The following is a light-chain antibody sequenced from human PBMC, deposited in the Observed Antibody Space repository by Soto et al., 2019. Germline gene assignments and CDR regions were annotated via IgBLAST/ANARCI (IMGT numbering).Light chain of an antibody. CDR2: AAS. Sequence: EIVMTQSPATLSVSPGERATLSCRANQSVSSNLAWYQQKPGQAPRVLIYAASIRATGIPDRFSGSGSGTDFSLTISRLEPEDFAVYYCHQYDNTPQTFGQGTKVDIK. CDR3: HQYDNTPQT. J-gene: IGKJ2*01. V-gene: IGKV3D-15*01. CDR1: QSVSSN.